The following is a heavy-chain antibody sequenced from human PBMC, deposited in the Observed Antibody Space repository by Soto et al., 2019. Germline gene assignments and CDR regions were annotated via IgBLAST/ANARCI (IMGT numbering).Heavy chain of an antibody. D-gene: IGHD2-15*01. CDR1: GFTVSSKY. J-gene: IGHJ5*02. V-gene: IGHV3-53*01. CDR2: IWSAGLT. Sequence: GGSLRRSCAASGFTVSSKYLNWVRQAPGKGLEWVSIIWSAGLTYYADSVRGRFTISRDISKNILFLQMNNLRAEDSAIYYCARELPPDLWGQGTLVTVSS. CDR3: ARELPPDL.